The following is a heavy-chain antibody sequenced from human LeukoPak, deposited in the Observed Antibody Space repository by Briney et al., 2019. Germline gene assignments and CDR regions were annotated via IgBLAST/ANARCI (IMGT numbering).Heavy chain of an antibody. CDR3: ANQDYYYDSSGYYSYYFDY. V-gene: IGHV3-23*01. D-gene: IGHD3-22*01. J-gene: IGHJ4*02. CDR2: ISGSGGST. Sequence: GGSLRLSCAASGFTFSSYAMSWVRQAPGKGLEWVSAISGSGGSTYYADSVKGRFTISRDNSKNTLYLQMNSLRAEDTAVYYCANQDYYYDSSGYYSYYFDYWGQGTLVTVSS. CDR1: GFTFSSYA.